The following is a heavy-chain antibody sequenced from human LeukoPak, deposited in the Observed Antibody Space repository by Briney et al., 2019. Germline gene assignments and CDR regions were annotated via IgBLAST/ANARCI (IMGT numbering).Heavy chain of an antibody. CDR2: ISYDGSNK. J-gene: IGHJ4*02. CDR3: ASGIDY. V-gene: IGHV3-30*04. CDR1: GFTFSSYA. Sequence: GGSLRLSCAASGFTFSSYAMHWVRQAPGKGLEWVAVISYDGSNKYYADSVKGRFTISRDNSKNTLYLQMNSLRAKDTAVYYCASGIDYWGQGTLVTVSS.